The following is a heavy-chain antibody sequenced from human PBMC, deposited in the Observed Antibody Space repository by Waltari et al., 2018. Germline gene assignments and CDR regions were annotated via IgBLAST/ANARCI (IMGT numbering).Heavy chain of an antibody. J-gene: IGHJ3*01. CDR3: ARDIAFGGVIVMNEAFDF. CDR2: ISSTGSNT. CDR1: VFTFSSYG. V-gene: IGHV3-33*01. D-gene: IGHD3-16*02. Sequence: QLYLVESGGGVVQPGRSLSLSCAASVFTFSSYGMPWVRQPPGKGLQWVAVISSTGSNTYYADSVRGRFTISRDNSKNILYLQMNGLRAEDTAVYYCARDIAFGGVIVMNEAFDFRGRGTTVTVSP.